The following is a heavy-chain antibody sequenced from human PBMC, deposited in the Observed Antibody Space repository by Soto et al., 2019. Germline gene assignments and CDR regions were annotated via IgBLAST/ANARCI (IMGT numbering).Heavy chain of an antibody. CDR2: INRNGGST. CDR3: ARGGSDYYFDY. CDR1: GFTFSSYA. Sequence: PGGSLRLSCAASGFTFSSYAMHWVRQAPGKGLEYVSTINRNGGSTYYANSVKGRFTISRDNSKNTLYLQMGSLGAEDMAVYYCARGGSDYYFDYWGQGTLVTV. V-gene: IGHV3-64*01. D-gene: IGHD2-21*02. J-gene: IGHJ4*02.